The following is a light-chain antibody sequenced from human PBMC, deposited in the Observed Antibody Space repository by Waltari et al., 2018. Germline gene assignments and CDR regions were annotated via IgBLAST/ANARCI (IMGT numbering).Light chain of an antibody. CDR3: QQYGSSPPYT. CDR2: GAS. CDR1: QSVSSSY. V-gene: IGKV3-20*01. J-gene: IGKJ2*01. Sequence: ELVLTQAPGTLSLSPVERATLSCRASQSVSSSYLAWYQQRPGQAPRLLIYGASSRATGIPDRFSGSGSGTDFTLTISRMEPEDFAVYYCQQYGSSPPYTFGQGTKLEIK.